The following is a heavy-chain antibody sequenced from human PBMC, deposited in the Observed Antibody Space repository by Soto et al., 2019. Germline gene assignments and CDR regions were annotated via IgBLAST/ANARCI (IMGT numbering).Heavy chain of an antibody. CDR3: ARGIAAGVDY. V-gene: IGHV1-8*01. Sequence: QVQQVQSGAEVKEPGASVKVSCKASGYTFTSLDINWVRQATGQGPEWMGWMNPNSGSTGYAQRFQGRVTMTRDTSISTAYMELSSLRSDDTAVYYCARGIAAGVDYWGQGTLVTVSS. J-gene: IGHJ4*02. D-gene: IGHD2-21*01. CDR2: MNPNSGST. CDR1: GYTFTSLD.